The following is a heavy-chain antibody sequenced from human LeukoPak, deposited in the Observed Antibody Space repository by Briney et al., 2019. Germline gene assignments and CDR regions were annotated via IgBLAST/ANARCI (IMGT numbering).Heavy chain of an antibody. V-gene: IGHV4-4*02. Sequence: SGTLSLTCAVSGGSISSSNWWSWVRQPPGKGLEWIGGIHYSGNTYYNPSLKSRVTISVDTSKNQFSLKLSSVTAADTAVYYCARLGAGPTYYDFWSGYSSFYFDYWGQGTLVTVSS. CDR1: GGSISSSNW. CDR2: IHYSGNT. J-gene: IGHJ4*02. CDR3: ARLGAGPTYYDFWSGYSSFYFDY. D-gene: IGHD3-3*01.